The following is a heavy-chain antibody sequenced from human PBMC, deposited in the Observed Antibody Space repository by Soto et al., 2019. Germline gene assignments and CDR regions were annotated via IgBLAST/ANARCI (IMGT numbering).Heavy chain of an antibody. CDR3: ARVAYYYDSSGYGGLDY. CDR2: ISSSSSTI. V-gene: IGHV3-48*02. CDR1: GFTFSSYS. D-gene: IGHD3-22*01. J-gene: IGHJ4*02. Sequence: EVQLVESGGGLIQPGGSLRLSCAASGFTFSSYSMNWVRQAPGKGLEWVSYISSSSSTIYYADSVKGRFTISRDNAKNSLYLQMNSLRDEDTAVYYCARVAYYYDSSGYGGLDYWGQGTLVTVSS.